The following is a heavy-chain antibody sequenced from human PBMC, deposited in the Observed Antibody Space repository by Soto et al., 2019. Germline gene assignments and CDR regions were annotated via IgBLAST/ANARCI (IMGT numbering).Heavy chain of an antibody. Sequence: SETLSLTCTVSGGSISSGGYYWSWIRQHPGKGLEWIGYIYYSGSTYYNPSLKSRVTISVDTSKNQFSLKLSSVTAADTAVYYCARDYGGGMDVWGQGTTVTVSS. J-gene: IGHJ6*02. CDR2: IYYSGST. V-gene: IGHV4-31*03. CDR3: ARDYGGGMDV. CDR1: GGSISSGGYY. D-gene: IGHD4-17*01.